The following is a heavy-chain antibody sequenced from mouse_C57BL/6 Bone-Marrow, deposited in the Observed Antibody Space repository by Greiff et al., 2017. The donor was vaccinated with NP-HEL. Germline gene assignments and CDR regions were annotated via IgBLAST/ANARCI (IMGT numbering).Heavy chain of an antibody. D-gene: IGHD1-1*01. J-gene: IGHJ2*01. CDR3: ARSTTVVPEDFDY. CDR1: GYAFTNYL. V-gene: IGHV1-54*01. CDR2: INPGSGGT. Sequence: VQLQQSGAELVRPGTSVKVSCKASGYAFTNYLIEWVKQRPGQGLEWIGVINPGSGGTNYNEKFKGKATLTADKSSSTAYMQLSSLTSEDSAVYFCARSTTVVPEDFDYWGQGTTLTVSS.